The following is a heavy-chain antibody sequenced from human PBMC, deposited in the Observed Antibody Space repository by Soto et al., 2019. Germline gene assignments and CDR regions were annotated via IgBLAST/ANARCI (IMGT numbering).Heavy chain of an antibody. J-gene: IGHJ4*02. CDR2: IKSKTDGGTT. V-gene: IGHV3-15*07. CDR1: GFTFSNAW. Sequence: PGGSLRLSCAASGFTFSNAWMNWVRQAPGKGLEWVGRIKSKTDGGTTDYAAPVKGRFTISGDDSKNTLYLQMNSLKTEDTAVYYCTSTVHWYYYDSSGYVRWGQGTLVTVSS. CDR3: TSTVHWYYYDSSGYVR. D-gene: IGHD3-22*01.